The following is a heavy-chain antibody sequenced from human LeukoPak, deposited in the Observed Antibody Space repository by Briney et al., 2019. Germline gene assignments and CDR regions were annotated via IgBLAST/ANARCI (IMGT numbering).Heavy chain of an antibody. CDR2: INHSGST. CDR3: ARGPRGDDRHYYYGMDV. J-gene: IGHJ6*02. D-gene: IGHD5-12*01. Sequence: PSETLSLTCVVHSGLFSGYYWSWVRQPPGKGLEWIGEINHSGSTNYSPSLNSRVTISIDTSKNQFSLTVNSVTAADTAVYYCARGPRGDDRHYYYGMDVWGQGTTVTVSS. CDR1: SGLFSGYY. V-gene: IGHV4-34*01.